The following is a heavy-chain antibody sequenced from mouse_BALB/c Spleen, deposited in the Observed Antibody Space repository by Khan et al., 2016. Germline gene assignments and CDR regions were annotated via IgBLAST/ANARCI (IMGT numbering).Heavy chain of an antibody. CDR1: GYIFSNYW. CDR3: ARGNY. Sequence: QVQLKQSGAELMKPGASVKISCKTPGYIFSNYWIEWVKQRPGHGLEWIGEISPTGGSTKYNEKFKGKASFTADTSANTAYMQLSILTSEDSAVYYCARGNYWGQGTTLTVSS. V-gene: IGHV1-9*01. CDR2: ISPTGGST. J-gene: IGHJ2*01.